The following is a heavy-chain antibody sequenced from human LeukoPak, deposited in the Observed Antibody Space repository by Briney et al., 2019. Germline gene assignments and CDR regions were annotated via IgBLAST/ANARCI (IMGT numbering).Heavy chain of an antibody. V-gene: IGHV4-38-2*02. Sequence: SETLSLTCTVSGYSISSGYYWGWIRQPPGKGLEWIRSIYHNGSTYYNPSLKSRVTISVDTSKNQFSLKLSSVTAADTAVYYCARVSAREVMVDYWGQGTLVTVSS. J-gene: IGHJ4*02. CDR3: ARVSAREVMVDY. CDR1: GYSISSGYY. CDR2: IYHNGST. D-gene: IGHD2-21*01.